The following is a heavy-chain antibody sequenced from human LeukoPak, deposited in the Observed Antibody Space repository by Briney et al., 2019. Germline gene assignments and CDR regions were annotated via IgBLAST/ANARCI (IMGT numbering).Heavy chain of an antibody. CDR2: IIPILGIA. Sequence: SVKVSCKTSGYPFSRYGISWVRQAPGQGLEWMGRIIPILGIANYAQKFQGRVTITADKSTSTAYMELSSLRSEDTAVYYCARGYCSSTYCYSSVRGYYYYMDVWGKGITVTVSS. J-gene: IGHJ6*03. CDR1: GYPFSRYG. CDR3: ARGYCSSTYCYSSVRGYYYYMDV. D-gene: IGHD2-2*02. V-gene: IGHV1-69*04.